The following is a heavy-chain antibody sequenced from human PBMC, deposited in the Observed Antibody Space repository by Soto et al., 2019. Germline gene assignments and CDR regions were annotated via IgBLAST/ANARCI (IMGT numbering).Heavy chain of an antibody. CDR1: GGSFSVYY. D-gene: IGHD3-22*01. CDR2: INHSGST. CDR3: ARVGRRTMIVVARGAFDI. Sequence: QVQLQQWGAGLLKPSETLSLTCAVYGGSFSVYYWSWIRQPPGKVLEWIGEINHSGSTNYNPSLKSRVTISVDTSKNQFSLKLSSVTAADTAVYYCARVGRRTMIVVARGAFDIWGQGTMVTVSS. J-gene: IGHJ3*02. V-gene: IGHV4-34*01.